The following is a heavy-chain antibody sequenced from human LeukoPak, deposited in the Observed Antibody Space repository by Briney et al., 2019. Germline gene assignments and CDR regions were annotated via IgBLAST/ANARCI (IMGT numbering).Heavy chain of an antibody. CDR3: AREAVAGTFDY. CDR1: GGSASRDY. Sequence: PSETLSLTCSVSGGSASRDYWSWIRQPPGKRLEWLGYIYNIGGTNYNPSLKSRVSISVDTSKNQFSLMLSSVTAADTAVYYCAREAVAGTFDYWGQGALVTVSS. D-gene: IGHD6-19*01. CDR2: IYNIGGT. J-gene: IGHJ4*02. V-gene: IGHV4-59*02.